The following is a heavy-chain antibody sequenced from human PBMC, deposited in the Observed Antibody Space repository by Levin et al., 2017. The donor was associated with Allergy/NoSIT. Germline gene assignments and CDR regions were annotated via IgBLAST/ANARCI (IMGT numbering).Heavy chain of an antibody. CDR2: IYWNDET. CDR3: AHKREGTTAWFYDY. CDR1: GFSLSTSGVG. J-gene: IGHJ4*02. V-gene: IGHV2-5*01. Sequence: SGPTLVKPTQTLTLTCTFSGFSLSTSGVGVAWIRQPPGKALEWLTLIYWNDETRYSPSLKSRVTITKDTSKNQVVLTMTNVDPVDTATYYCAHKREGTTAWFYDYWGQGTLVTVSS. D-gene: IGHD1-7*01.